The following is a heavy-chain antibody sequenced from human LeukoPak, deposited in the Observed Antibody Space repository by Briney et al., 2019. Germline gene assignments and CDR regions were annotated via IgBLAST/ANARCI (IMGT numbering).Heavy chain of an antibody. CDR2: TYYKSRWYN. Sequence: SQTPSLTCAISGDSVSSSSATWNWLRQSPSRGLEWLGRTYYKSRWYNDYAGSVKSRMSINPATSKNQFSLQLNSVTPEDTAVYYCARQSFALDVWGQGTTVTVSS. D-gene: IGHD3-10*01. CDR3: ARQSFALDV. CDR1: GDSVSSSSAT. J-gene: IGHJ6*02. V-gene: IGHV6-1*01.